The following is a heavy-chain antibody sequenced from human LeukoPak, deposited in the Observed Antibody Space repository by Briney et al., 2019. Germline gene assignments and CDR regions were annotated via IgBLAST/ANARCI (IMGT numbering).Heavy chain of an antibody. D-gene: IGHD5-18*01. CDR3: ARDRKGIQLWPSFDY. CDR1: GYTFTSYG. Sequence: ASVKVTCKASGYTFTSYGISWVQQAPGQGLEWMGWISAYNGNTNYAQKLQGRVTMTTDTSTSTAYMELRSLRSDDTAVYYCARDRKGIQLWPSFDYWGQGTLVTVSS. V-gene: IGHV1-18*01. CDR2: ISAYNGNT. J-gene: IGHJ4*02.